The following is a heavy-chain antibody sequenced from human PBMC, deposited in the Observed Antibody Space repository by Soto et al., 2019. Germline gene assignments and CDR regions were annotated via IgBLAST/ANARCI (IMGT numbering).Heavy chain of an antibody. CDR2: IRSKAYGGTT. CDR1: GFTFDDYA. D-gene: IGHD3-16*01. V-gene: IGHV3-49*03. J-gene: IGHJ4*02. CDR3: VKSREGGGLTTGLDC. Sequence: GGSLRLSCTTSGFTFDDYAMSWFRQAPGKGPEWLSFIRSKAYGGTTEYAASVEGRFTISRDYFKSVAYLQMNGLKTEDTAMYYCVKSREGGGLTTGLDCWGQGTRVTVSS.